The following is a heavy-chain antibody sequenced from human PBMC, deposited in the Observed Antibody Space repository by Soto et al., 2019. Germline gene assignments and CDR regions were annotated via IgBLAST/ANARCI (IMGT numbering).Heavy chain of an antibody. CDR3: ARDYDSSGDY. V-gene: IGHV4-39*01. CDR1: GGSISTSSYY. D-gene: IGHD3-22*01. Sequence: QLQLQESGPGLVKPSETLSLTCTVSGGSISTSSYYWGWIRQPPGKGLEWIGSIYYSGSTYYNPPLKSRITISLDTSKNQFHLKLSSVTAADTAVYYCARDYDSSGDYWGQGTLVTVSS. J-gene: IGHJ4*02. CDR2: IYYSGST.